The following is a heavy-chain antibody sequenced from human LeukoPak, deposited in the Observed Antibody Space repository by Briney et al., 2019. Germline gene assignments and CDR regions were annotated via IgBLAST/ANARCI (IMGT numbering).Heavy chain of an antibody. Sequence: PGGSLRLSCAASGFTFSTYWMSWVRQAPGKGLEWVANIKYDGREKYYVDSVKGRFTISRDNARNSIYLQMNSLRVDDTAVYYCARDHYSDTSRVPFDYWGQGILVTVSS. CDR3: ARDHYSDTSRVPFDY. CDR2: IKYDGREK. D-gene: IGHD3-22*01. V-gene: IGHV3-7*01. J-gene: IGHJ4*02. CDR1: GFTFSTYW.